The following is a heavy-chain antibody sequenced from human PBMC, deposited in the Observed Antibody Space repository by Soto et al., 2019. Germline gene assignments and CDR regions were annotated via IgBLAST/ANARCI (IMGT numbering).Heavy chain of an antibody. CDR3: ARARWYDAFDV. V-gene: IGHV4-38-2*01. CDR1: GFFISSGNY. J-gene: IGHJ3*01. Sequence: SETLSLTCAVSGFFISSGNYWGWIRKPPGKGLEWIGSIFHGVNTYYNPSLKSRVTISVDMSKNQFSLKLKSVPAADTAVYYCARARWYDAFDVWGQGPVVTVSS. D-gene: IGHD2-15*01. CDR2: IFHGVNT.